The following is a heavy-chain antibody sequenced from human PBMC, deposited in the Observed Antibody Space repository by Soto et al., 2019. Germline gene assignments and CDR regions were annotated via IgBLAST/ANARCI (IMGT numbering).Heavy chain of an antibody. V-gene: IGHV4-39*01. CDR3: ARQSNVLRYFDWLSYYMAV. D-gene: IGHD3-9*01. CDR2: IYYSGST. CDR1: GGSISSGGYY. Sequence: SETLSLTCTVSGGSISSGGYYWSWIRQHPGKGLEWIGNIYYSGSTYYNPSLKSRVTISVDTSKDQFSLKLSSVTAADTAVYYCARQSNVLRYFDWLSYYMAVWGKGTTVTVS. J-gene: IGHJ6*03.